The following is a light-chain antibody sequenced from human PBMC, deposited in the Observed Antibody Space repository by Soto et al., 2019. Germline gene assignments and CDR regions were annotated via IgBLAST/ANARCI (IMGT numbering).Light chain of an antibody. J-gene: IGKJ3*01. Sequence: EIVLTQSPGTLSLSPGERATPSCRASQSVRRNYLAWYQLKPGQGPRLLFYAASSRATGIPDRFSGSGSGTDFTLTISRLEPEDFALYYCQKYGSAFTFGPGTKVDIK. CDR2: AAS. V-gene: IGKV3-20*01. CDR1: QSVRRNY. CDR3: QKYGSAFT.